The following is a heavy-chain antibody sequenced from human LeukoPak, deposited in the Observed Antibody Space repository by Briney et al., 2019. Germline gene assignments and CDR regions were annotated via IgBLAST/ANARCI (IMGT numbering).Heavy chain of an antibody. Sequence: GGSLRLSCAASGFTFSNAWMSWVRQAPGKGLEWVGRIKSKTDGGTTDYAAPVKGRFTISRDDSKNTLYLQMNSLKTEDTAVYYCTTELERRDDAFDIWGQGTMVTVSS. CDR1: GFTFSNAW. V-gene: IGHV3-15*01. CDR2: IKSKTDGGTT. D-gene: IGHD1-1*01. J-gene: IGHJ3*02. CDR3: TTELERRDDAFDI.